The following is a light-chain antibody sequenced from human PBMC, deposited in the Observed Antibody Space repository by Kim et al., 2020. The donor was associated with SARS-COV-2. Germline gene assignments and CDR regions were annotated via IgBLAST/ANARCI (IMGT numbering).Light chain of an antibody. CDR3: HQSSSLPDT. J-gene: IGKJ2*01. CDR2: YAT. CDR1: QSVGSS. V-gene: IGKV6-21*02. Sequence: SVTPKEKVPIPCRASQSVGSSIHLYQQKPDQSPKLLIKYATQSISGVPSRFSGSGSGTDFTLTINGLEAEDAATYYCHQSSSLPDTFGQGTKLEI.